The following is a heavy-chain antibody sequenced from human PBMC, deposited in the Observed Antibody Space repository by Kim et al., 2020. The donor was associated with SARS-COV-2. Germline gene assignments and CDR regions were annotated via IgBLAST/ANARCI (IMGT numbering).Heavy chain of an antibody. Sequence: SETLSLTCTVSGGSISGYFWSWIRQPAGKDLEWIGRISSTGNTNYNPSLKSRVTMSVDTSTNQFSLKLRFVTAADTAVYYCARDWAHGSGSYYSAPDSWGQGTLVTVSS. CDR1: GGSISGYF. CDR3: ARDWAHGSGSYYSAPDS. D-gene: IGHD3-10*01. CDR2: ISSTGNT. J-gene: IGHJ4*02. V-gene: IGHV4-4*07.